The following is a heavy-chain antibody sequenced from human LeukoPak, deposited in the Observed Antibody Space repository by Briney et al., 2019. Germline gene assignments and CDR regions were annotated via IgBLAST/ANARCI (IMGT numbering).Heavy chain of an antibody. CDR1: GGSISSYY. V-gene: IGHV4-59*08. J-gene: IGHJ6*02. D-gene: IGHD4-4*01. CDR3: ARLRTVKSYYYYGMDV. Sequence: SETLSLTCTVSGGSISSYYWSWIRQPPGKGLEWIGYIYYSGSTNYNPSLKSRVTISVDTSKNQFSLKLSSMTAADTAVYYCARLRTVKSYYYYGMDVWGQGTTVTVSS. CDR2: IYYSGST.